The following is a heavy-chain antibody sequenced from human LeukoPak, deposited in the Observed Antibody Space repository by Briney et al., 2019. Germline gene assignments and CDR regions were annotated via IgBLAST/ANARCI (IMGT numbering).Heavy chain of an antibody. Sequence: GGSLRLSCAASGFTFSSYAISWVRQAPGKGLEWVSAISGSGGSTYYADSVKGRFTISRDNSKNTLYLQMNSLRAEDTAVYYCAKDSYYYDSSGYYTYYFDYWGQGTLVTVSS. J-gene: IGHJ4*02. V-gene: IGHV3-23*01. CDR1: GFTFSSYA. CDR2: ISGSGGST. CDR3: AKDSYYYDSSGYYTYYFDY. D-gene: IGHD3-22*01.